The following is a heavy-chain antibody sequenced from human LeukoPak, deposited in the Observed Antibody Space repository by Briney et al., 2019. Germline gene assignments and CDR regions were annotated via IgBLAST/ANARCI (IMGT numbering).Heavy chain of an antibody. CDR1: GFTFGDYA. J-gene: IGHJ4*02. CDR3: TRDGATVATIKGVFY. CDR2: IRSKAYGGTT. Sequence: GGSLRLSCTASGFTFGDYAMSWFRQAPGKGLEWVGFIRSKAYGGTTEYAASVKGRFTISRDDSKSIAYLQMNSLKTEDTAVYYCTRDGATVATIKGVFYWGQGTLVTVSS. D-gene: IGHD5-24*01. V-gene: IGHV3-49*03.